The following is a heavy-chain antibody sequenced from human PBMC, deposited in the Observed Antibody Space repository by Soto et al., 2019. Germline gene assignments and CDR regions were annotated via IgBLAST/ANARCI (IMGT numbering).Heavy chain of an antibody. D-gene: IGHD3-22*01. Sequence: EVQLVESGGALVQPGGSLKLSCAASAFTFSGSTMHWVHQASGKGLEWVGRMKSKANNYAAAYAASVKGRFTISRDDSKNTAYLQMNSLKTEDTAVYYCTYHYESSGYSVHFYYWGQGTPVTVSS. CDR1: AFTFSGST. CDR2: MKSKANNYAA. J-gene: IGHJ4*02. CDR3: TYHYESSGYSVHFYY. V-gene: IGHV3-73*01.